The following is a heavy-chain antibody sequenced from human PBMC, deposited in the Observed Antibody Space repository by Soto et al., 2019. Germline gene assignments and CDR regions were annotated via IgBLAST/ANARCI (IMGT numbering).Heavy chain of an antibody. CDR2: MLYSGIT. CDR3: APLSISLSGPYGIHV. D-gene: IGHD3-3*02. CDR1: GYSVSSSDYY. V-gene: IGHV4-39*01. Sequence: SETLSLTCSVSGYSVSSSDYYWAWIRQPPGKGLEWIGSMLYSGITYYNPSLKSRVTLSVDTSKNQFSVRLNSVTASDPAVYYCAPLSISLSGPYGIHVWGQGTTVTVSS. J-gene: IGHJ6*02.